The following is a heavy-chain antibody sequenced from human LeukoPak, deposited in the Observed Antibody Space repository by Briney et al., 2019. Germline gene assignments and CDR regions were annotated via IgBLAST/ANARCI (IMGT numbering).Heavy chain of an antibody. D-gene: IGHD1-1*01. CDR2: ISYDGSNK. CDR3: AKSTEPGLETSIDY. J-gene: IGHJ4*02. V-gene: IGHV3-30*18. Sequence: GGSLRLSCAASGFTFDDYAMHWVRQAPGKGLEWVAVISYDGSNKYYADSVKGRFTISRDNSRNTLYLQMNSLRAEDTAVYYCAKSTEPGLETSIDYWGQGTLVTVSS. CDR1: GFTFDDYA.